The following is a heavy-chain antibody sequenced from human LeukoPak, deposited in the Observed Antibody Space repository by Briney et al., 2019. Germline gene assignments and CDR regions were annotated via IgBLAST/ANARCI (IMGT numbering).Heavy chain of an antibody. CDR3: AKIGSYSVLGAYYFDS. D-gene: IGHD1-26*01. CDR2: ISWNSGSI. J-gene: IGHJ4*02. CDR1: GFTFDDYA. Sequence: GGSLRLSCAASGFTFDDYAMHWVRQAPGKGLEWVSGISWNSGSINYADSVKGRFIISRDNAKNSLYLQMNSLRAEDTAVYYCAKIGSYSVLGAYYFDSWGQGTLVTVSS. V-gene: IGHV3-9*01.